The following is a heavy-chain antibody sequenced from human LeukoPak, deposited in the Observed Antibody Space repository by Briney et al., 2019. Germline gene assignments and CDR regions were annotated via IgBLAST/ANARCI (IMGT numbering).Heavy chain of an antibody. CDR1: GFTVSSNY. Sequence: PGGSLRLSCAASGFTVSSNYMSWVRQAPGKGLEWVSVVYSGGSTYYADSVKGRFTISRHNSKNTLYLQMNSLRAEDTAVYYCARRSGSYAGLAFDIWGQGTMVTVSS. V-gene: IGHV3-53*04. J-gene: IGHJ3*02. D-gene: IGHD1-26*01. CDR3: ARRSGSYAGLAFDI. CDR2: VYSGGST.